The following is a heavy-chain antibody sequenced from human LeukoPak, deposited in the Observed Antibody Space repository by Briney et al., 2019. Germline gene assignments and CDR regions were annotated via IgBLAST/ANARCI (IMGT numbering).Heavy chain of an antibody. CDR2: IYSGGST. J-gene: IGHJ4*02. Sequence: GGSLRLSCAASGFTVSSNYMSWVRQAPGKGLEWVSVIYSGGSTYYADSVKGRFTISRDNSKNTLYLQMNSLRAEDTAVYYCARVTGGDWKYYFDYWGQGTLVTVSS. V-gene: IGHV3-53*01. D-gene: IGHD2-21*02. CDR3: ARVTGGDWKYYFDY. CDR1: GFTVSSNY.